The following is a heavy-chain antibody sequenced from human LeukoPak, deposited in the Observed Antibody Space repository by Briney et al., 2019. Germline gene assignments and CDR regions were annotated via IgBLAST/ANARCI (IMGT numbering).Heavy chain of an antibody. D-gene: IGHD5-12*01. Sequence: PGGSLRLSCTASGFSFRTYNLHWVRQAPGKGLEWVSSISNSGGRTFYTDSVKGRFTISRDNSKITLYLQMNSLRAEDTAVYYCAKSYNGYESKPDYWGQGTLVTVSS. CDR1: GFSFRTYN. V-gene: IGHV3-23*01. J-gene: IGHJ4*02. CDR3: AKSYNGYESKPDY. CDR2: ISNSGGRT.